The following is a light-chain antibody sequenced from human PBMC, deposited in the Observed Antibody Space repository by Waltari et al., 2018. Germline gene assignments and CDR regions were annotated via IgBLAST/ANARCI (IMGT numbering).Light chain of an antibody. CDR1: KSVLYSSNSKNY. CDR2: WAS. CDR3: QQYYSTPRA. V-gene: IGKV4-1*01. J-gene: IGKJ1*01. Sequence: DIVMTQSPDSLAVSLGERATINCKSSKSVLYSSNSKNYLAWYQQKPGQPPKLLIYWASTRESGVPDRFSGSGSGIDFTLTITRLQAEDVAVYYCQQYYSTPRAFGQGTKVEIK.